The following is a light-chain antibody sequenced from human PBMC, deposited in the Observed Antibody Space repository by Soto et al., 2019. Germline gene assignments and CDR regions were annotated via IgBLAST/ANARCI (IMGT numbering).Light chain of an antibody. CDR2: RAS. Sequence: IVMTQSPDSLAVSLGERATINCKSSQSVLYTSNSKNYVAWYQQKPGQTPKVLIYRASSRATGIPDRFSGSGSGTDFTLTISRLEPEDFAMYYCQQYGSSPLTFGGGTKVDI. CDR3: QQYGSSPLT. V-gene: IGKV4-1*01. J-gene: IGKJ4*01. CDR1: QSVLYTSNSKNY.